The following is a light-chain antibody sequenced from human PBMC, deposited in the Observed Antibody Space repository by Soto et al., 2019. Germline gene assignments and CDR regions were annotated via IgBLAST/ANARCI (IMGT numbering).Light chain of an antibody. V-gene: IGKV3-15*01. CDR2: GAS. J-gene: IGKJ1*01. Sequence: EIVMTQSPATLSVSPGEGATLSCRASQSVSSDLAWFQQKPGQAPRLLIYGASTRATGVPARFSGSESGTDFTLTISSLQSEDSAVYYCQQYCIWPPWTFGQGTKVEIK. CDR3: QQYCIWPPWT. CDR1: QSVSSD.